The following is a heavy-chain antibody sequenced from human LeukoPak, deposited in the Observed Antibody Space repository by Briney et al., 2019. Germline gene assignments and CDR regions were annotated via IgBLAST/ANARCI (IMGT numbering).Heavy chain of an antibody. V-gene: IGHV1-2*02. D-gene: IGHD3-22*01. CDR3: ARDRVPYYYDSRAGMDV. CDR1: GYTFTGYY. CDR2: INPSSGGT. Sequence: ASVKVSCKASGYTFTGYYMHWVRQTPGHGLEWMGWINPSSGGTNYAQKFQGRVTMTRDTSISTAYMELSRLRSDDTAVYYCARDRVPYYYDSRAGMDVWGQGTTVTVSS. J-gene: IGHJ6*02.